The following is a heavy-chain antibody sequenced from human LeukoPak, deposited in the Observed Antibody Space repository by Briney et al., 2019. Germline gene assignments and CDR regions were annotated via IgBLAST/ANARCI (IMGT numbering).Heavy chain of an antibody. V-gene: IGHV5-51*01. J-gene: IGHJ6*02. CDR2: IYLGDSDT. CDR3: ARHGPRYYDILTGYYRLYGMDV. CDR1: GYSFTSYW. Sequence: GESLKISCKGSGYSFTSYWIGWVRQMPGKGLEWMGTIYLGDSDTRYSPSFQGQVTISADKSISTAYLPWSSLKASDAAMYYCARHGPRYYDILTGYYRLYGMDVWGQGTTVTVSS. D-gene: IGHD3-9*01.